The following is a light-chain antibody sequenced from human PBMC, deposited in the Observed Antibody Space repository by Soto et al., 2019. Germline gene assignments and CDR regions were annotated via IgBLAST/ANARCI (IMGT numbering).Light chain of an antibody. CDR2: AAS. Sequence: DIQMTQSPSSVSASVGDRVTITCRASERINTYLAWYQQQPGKAPKLLIYAASSLQSGVPSRFSGSGSGTEFTLTISNLQPEDFATYYCQQSYSSPPTFGQGTKVDIK. CDR3: QQSYSSPPT. J-gene: IGKJ1*01. V-gene: IGKV1-12*01. CDR1: ERINTY.